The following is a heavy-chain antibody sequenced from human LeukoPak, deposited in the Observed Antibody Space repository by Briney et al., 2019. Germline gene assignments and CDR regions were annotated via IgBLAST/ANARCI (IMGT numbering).Heavy chain of an antibody. J-gene: IGHJ4*02. CDR3: ARHRSCSSTSCYSD. V-gene: IGHV4-39*01. D-gene: IGHD2-2*01. Sequence: PSETLSLTCTVSGGSISSSSYYWGWIRQPPGKGLAWIGSIYYSGSTYYNPSLKSRVTISVDTSKNQFSLKLSSVTAADTAVYYCARHRSCSSTSCYSDWGQGILVTVSS. CDR2: IYYSGST. CDR1: GGSISSSSYY.